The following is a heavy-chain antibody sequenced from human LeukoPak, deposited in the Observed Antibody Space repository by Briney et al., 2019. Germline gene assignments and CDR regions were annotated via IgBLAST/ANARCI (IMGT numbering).Heavy chain of an antibody. Sequence: GGSLRLSCAASGFTVSTDHMSWVRQAPGKGLEWVAVSYSGGTSQYAESVKGRFTISRDNSKNTLYLQMNSLRAEDTAVYYCAKVNLGYCTNGVCSSFDYWGQGTLVTVSS. CDR1: GFTVSTDH. V-gene: IGHV3-53*01. D-gene: IGHD2-8*01. CDR2: SYSGGTS. J-gene: IGHJ4*02. CDR3: AKVNLGYCTNGVCSSFDY.